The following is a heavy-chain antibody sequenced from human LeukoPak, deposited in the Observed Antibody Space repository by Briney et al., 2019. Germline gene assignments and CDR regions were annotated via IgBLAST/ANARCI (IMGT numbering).Heavy chain of an antibody. J-gene: IGHJ5*02. D-gene: IGHD5-18*01. Sequence: SGGSLRFSCAASGFTFSSYSMNWVRQAPGKGLEWVSVIYSGGSTYYADSVKGRFTISRDNSKNTLYLQMNSLRAEDTAVYYCARGVRGYSYGSRNWFDPWGQGTLVTVSS. CDR3: ARGVRGYSYGSRNWFDP. V-gene: IGHV3-53*01. CDR1: GFTFSSYS. CDR2: IYSGGST.